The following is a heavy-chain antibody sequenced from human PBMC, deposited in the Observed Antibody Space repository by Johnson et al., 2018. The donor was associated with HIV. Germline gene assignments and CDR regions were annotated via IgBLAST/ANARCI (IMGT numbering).Heavy chain of an antibody. Sequence: VQLVESGGGLVQPGGSLRLSCAASGFTITTHWMHWVREAPGKGLVWVSRIHRDGSTTDYADSVTGRLTISSDNAKNTVYLQMNSLRAEDTAVYVCARGDNAAAVDAFDIWGQGTMVTVSS. D-gene: IGHD6-13*01. CDR2: IHRDGSTT. J-gene: IGHJ3*02. V-gene: IGHV3-74*01. CDR3: ARGDNAAAVDAFDI. CDR1: GFTITTHW.